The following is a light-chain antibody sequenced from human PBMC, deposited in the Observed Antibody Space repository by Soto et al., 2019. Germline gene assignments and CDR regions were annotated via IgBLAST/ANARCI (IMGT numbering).Light chain of an antibody. V-gene: IGLV1-47*02. J-gene: IGLJ7*01. CDR2: SSS. Sequence: QLVLTQSPSASGTPGQRVTISCSGSNFNIGNYYTYWYQHLPGTAPKLLIYSSSQRPSGVPDRFSGSKSGTSASLAISGLRSEDEAVYYCAAWDDSLRAVVFGGGTQLTVL. CDR3: AAWDDSLRAVV. CDR1: NFNIGNYY.